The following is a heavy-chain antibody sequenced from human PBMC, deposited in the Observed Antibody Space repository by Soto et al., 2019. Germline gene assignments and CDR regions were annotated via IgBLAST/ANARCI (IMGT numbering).Heavy chain of an antibody. CDR2: IIPIFGTA. J-gene: IGHJ5*02. Sequence: SVKVSCKASGYTFTSYGISWVRQAPGQGLEWMGGIIPIFGTANYAQKFQGRVTITADESTSTAYMELSSLRSEDTAVYYCARDDGYYDNGNWFDPWGQGTLVTVSS. D-gene: IGHD3-22*01. CDR1: GYTFTSYG. CDR3: ARDDGYYDNGNWFDP. V-gene: IGHV1-69*13.